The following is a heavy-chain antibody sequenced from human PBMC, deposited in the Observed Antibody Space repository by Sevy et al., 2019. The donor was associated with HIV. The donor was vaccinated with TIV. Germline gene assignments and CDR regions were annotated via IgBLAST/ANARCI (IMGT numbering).Heavy chain of an antibody. V-gene: IGHV2-5*02. D-gene: IGHD3-3*01. CDR2: MYWDGDK. CDR1: GFSFSTSGVG. CDR3: EYRRSKGITITEFDY. J-gene: IGHJ4*02. Sequence: SGPTLVNPTQTLRLTCTFSGFSFSTSGVGVGWIRQPPGKALEWLAIMYWDGDKRYSPSLKSRLTISKDTSKDQVVLTMANMDPVDTGTYYCEYRRSKGITITEFDYWGQGTLVTVSS.